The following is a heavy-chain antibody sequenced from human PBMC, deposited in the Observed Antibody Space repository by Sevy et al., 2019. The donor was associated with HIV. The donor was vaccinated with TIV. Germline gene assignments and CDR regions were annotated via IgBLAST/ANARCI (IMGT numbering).Heavy chain of an antibody. CDR3: AKTIDSGGGVVPAANYFYYGLDV. D-gene: IGHD2-2*01. Sequence: GGSLRLSCAASGFTFSAYAMNWVRQAPGKGLEWVSAISVKGRNTHYTDSVEGRFTISRDNSNNTLYLQMNSLRAEDTAVYYCAKTIDSGGGVVPAANYFYYGLDVWGQGTTVTVSS. CDR2: ISVKGRNT. CDR1: GFTFSAYA. J-gene: IGHJ6*02. V-gene: IGHV3-23*01.